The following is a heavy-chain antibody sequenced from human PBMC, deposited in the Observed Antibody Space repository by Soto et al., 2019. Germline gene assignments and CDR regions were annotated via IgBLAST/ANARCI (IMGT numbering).Heavy chain of an antibody. D-gene: IGHD3-3*01. J-gene: IGHJ4*02. V-gene: IGHV2-5*02. CDR1: GFSLPTSGVG. Sequence: QITLNESGPTLVRPTETLTLTCRFSGFSLPTSGVGVGWIRHSPGKAPEWLAPIYWDDDKRYSASLKSRLTITKDTSKNQVVLTVSDLDPTDTATYYCAHRVLRTVFGLVTTTAIYFDFWGQGTPVAVSS. CDR3: AHRVLRTVFGLVTTTAIYFDF. CDR2: IYWDDDK.